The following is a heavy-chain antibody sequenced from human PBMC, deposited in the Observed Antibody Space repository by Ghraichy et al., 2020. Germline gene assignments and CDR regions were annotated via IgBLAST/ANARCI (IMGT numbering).Heavy chain of an antibody. CDR3: ARRGYCSSTSCYTFHPGGLPSFDP. V-gene: IGHV4-39*01. Sequence: SETLSLTCTVSGGSISSSSYYWGWIRQPPGKGLEWIGSIYYSGSTYYNPSLKSRVTISVDTSKNQFSLKLSSVTAADTAVYYCARRGYCSSTSCYTFHPGGLPSFDPWGQGTLVTVSS. CDR2: IYYSGST. CDR1: GGSISSSSYY. D-gene: IGHD2-2*02. J-gene: IGHJ5*02.